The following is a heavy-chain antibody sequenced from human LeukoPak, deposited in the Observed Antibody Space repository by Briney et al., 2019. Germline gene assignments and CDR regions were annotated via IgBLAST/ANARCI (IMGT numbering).Heavy chain of an antibody. CDR1: GGSISSRGYY. V-gene: IGHV4-39*01. J-gene: IGHJ4*02. D-gene: IGHD6-19*01. CDR2: VYYSGGT. Sequence: SETLSLTCTVSGGSISSRGYYWGWVRQPPGKGLEWIGSVYYSGGTYSTPSPKSRVTISVDTSNNQFSLKLSSVTAADTAVYYCARGVPYSSGHGDFDYWGRGTLVTVSS. CDR3: ARGVPYSSGHGDFDY.